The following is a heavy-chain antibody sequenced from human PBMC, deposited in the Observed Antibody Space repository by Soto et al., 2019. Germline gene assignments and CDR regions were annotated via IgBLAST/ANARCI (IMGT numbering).Heavy chain of an antibody. Sequence: QVQLVQSGAEMKKPGSSVKVSCQSSGGTVNTYAMNWVRQAPGQGPEWMGDISPMFGAANYAPKFQGRVNITADEPTGTSYMQLSSLTSEDTALYFCAREVQVHTPAFVYWGQGTLVTVSS. CDR3: AREVQVHTPAFVY. V-gene: IGHV1-69*19. CDR1: GGTVNTYA. D-gene: IGHD3-10*01. J-gene: IGHJ4*02. CDR2: ISPMFGAA.